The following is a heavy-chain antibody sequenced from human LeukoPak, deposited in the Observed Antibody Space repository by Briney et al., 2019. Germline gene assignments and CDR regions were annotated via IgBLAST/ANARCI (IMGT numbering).Heavy chain of an antibody. V-gene: IGHV4-39*01. J-gene: IGHJ4*02. Sequence: PSETLSLTCTVSGGSISSSSYYWGWIRQPPGKGLEWIGSIYYSGSTYYNPSLKSRVTISVDTSKNQFSLMLSSVTAADTAVYYCASMYPNFDYWGQGTLVTVSS. D-gene: IGHD2-8*01. CDR3: ASMYPNFDY. CDR1: GGSISSSSYY. CDR2: IYYSGST.